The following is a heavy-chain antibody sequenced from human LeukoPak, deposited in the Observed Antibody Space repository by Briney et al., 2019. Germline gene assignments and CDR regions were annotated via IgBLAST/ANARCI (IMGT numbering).Heavy chain of an antibody. J-gene: IGHJ4*02. CDR2: IYTSGST. CDR3: ARVVPAAMGGGYFDY. D-gene: IGHD2-2*01. CDR1: AGSVSSGRYY. Sequence: SQTLSPTYTVAAGSVSSGRYYWSWIRQPAGKGLEWIGRIYTSGSTKYTPSLKTRVTISVDTSKNQFSLKLSSVTAADTAVYYCARVVPAAMGGGYFDYWGQGTLVTVSS. V-gene: IGHV4-61*02.